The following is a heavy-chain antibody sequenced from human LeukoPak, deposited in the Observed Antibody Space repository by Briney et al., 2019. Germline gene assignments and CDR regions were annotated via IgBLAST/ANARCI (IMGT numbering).Heavy chain of an antibody. CDR1: GGTFSSYT. D-gene: IGHD6-13*01. CDR2: IIPILGIA. Sequence: SVKASCKASGGTFSSYTISWVRQAPGQGLEWMGRIIPILGIANYAQKFQGRVTITADKSTSTAYMELSSLRSEDTAVYYCAREAAAGPKGYYWGQGTLVTVSS. V-gene: IGHV1-69*04. J-gene: IGHJ4*02. CDR3: AREAAAGPKGYY.